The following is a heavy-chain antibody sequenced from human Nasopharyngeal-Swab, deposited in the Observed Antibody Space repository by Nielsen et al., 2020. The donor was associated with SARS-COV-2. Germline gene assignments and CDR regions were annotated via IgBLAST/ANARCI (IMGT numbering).Heavy chain of an antibody. J-gene: IGHJ6*03. Sequence: ASVTVSCKASGYTFTGCYIYWVRQAPGQGLEWMGWINPNTGGTHYVQKFRGWVTMTKDTAISPAYMELSRLTSDDTAVYYCARGPGTGGYGAKSPRYQNSYYMDVWGKGTTVTVS. D-gene: IGHD5-12*01. V-gene: IGHV1-2*04. CDR2: INPNTGGT. CDR3: ARGPGTGGYGAKSPRYQNSYYMDV. CDR1: GYTFTGCY.